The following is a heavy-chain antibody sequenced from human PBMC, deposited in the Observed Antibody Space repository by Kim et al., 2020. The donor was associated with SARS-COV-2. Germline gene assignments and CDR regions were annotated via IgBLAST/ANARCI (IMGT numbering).Heavy chain of an antibody. J-gene: IGHJ4*02. D-gene: IGHD2-2*02. CDR2: INHSGST. CDR1: GGSFSGYY. CDR3: ARGGYCSSTSCYKDFGY. V-gene: IGHV4-34*01. Sequence: SETLSLTCAVYGGSFSGYYWSWIRQPPGKGLEWIGEINHSGSTNYNPSLKSRVTISVDTSKNQFSLKLSSVTAADTAVYYCARGGYCSSTSCYKDFGYWGQGTLVTVSS.